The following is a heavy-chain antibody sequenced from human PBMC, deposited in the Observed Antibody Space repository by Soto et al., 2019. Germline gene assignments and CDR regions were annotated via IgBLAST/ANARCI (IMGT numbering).Heavy chain of an antibody. J-gene: IGHJ4*02. V-gene: IGHV4-31*03. D-gene: IGHD6-19*01. CDR2: SYYTGNS. CDR3: AREQWGVDS. Sequence: VXLXESGPELVKPSQTLSLTCSVSGGSITTNGHYWTWIRQHPGQGLEWIAYSYYTGNSYLNPSHESRLSISLDTSKNQSSRELRSVPAADQAVDYCAREQWGVDSWGQGTLVTVSS. CDR1: GGSITTNGHY.